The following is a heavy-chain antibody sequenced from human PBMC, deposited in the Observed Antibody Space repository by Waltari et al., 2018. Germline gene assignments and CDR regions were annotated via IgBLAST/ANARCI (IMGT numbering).Heavy chain of an antibody. J-gene: IGHJ6*02. CDR3: ARGNTKYGMDV. CDR1: SFNVSRYY. V-gene: IGHV3-53*01. Sequence: EVQLVESGGHLIQPGGSLRLSCAASSFNVSRYYMNGVRQAPGKGLDGVSMRYHAANTYYADSVKGRFTFSRDNSKNTLYLQMNSLRAEDTAVYYCARGNTKYGMDVWGQGTTVTVSS. CDR2: RYHAANT. D-gene: IGHD3-10*01.